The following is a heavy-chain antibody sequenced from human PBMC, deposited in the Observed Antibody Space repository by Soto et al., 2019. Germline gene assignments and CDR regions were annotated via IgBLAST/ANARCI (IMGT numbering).Heavy chain of an antibody. CDR3: AHFSDLEWFDP. V-gene: IGHV4-59*01. J-gene: IGHJ5*02. Sequence: LSLTCTVSGGSISRYFWSWIRQSPGKGLEWIGYIFYTGSTTYNPSLKSRVTISIDTSKNQFSLKLSSLTAADTAVYYCAHFSDLEWFDPWGQGTLVTVSS. CDR2: IFYTGST. D-gene: IGHD2-21*01. CDR1: GGSISRYF.